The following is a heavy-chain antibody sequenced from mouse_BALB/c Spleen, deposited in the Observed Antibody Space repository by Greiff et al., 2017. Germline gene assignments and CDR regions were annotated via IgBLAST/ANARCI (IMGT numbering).Heavy chain of an antibody. D-gene: IGHD3-2*01. CDR3: ARGRRQLDYFDY. V-gene: IGHV2-6-7*01. CDR1: GFSLTGYG. Sequence: VQLKESGPGLVAPSQSLSITCTVSGFSLTGYGVNWVRQPPGKGLEWLGMIWGDGSTDYNSALKSRLSISKDNSKSQVFLKMNSLQTDDTARYYCARGRRQLDYFDYWGQGTTLTVSS. CDR2: IWGDGST. J-gene: IGHJ2*01.